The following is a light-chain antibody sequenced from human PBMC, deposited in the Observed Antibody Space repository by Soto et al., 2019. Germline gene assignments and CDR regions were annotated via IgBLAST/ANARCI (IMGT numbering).Light chain of an antibody. Sequence: EVVMTLSSATLSVSPGKRATLSCRASQSVSSNLAWYQQKHGQAPRLLIYGASTRATGIPGRFSGSGYGTEFNLTISSLQSEDFAVYYCQQYNNWLRTFGQGTKVDIK. CDR2: GAS. V-gene: IGKV3-15*01. J-gene: IGKJ1*01. CDR3: QQYNNWLRT. CDR1: QSVSSN.